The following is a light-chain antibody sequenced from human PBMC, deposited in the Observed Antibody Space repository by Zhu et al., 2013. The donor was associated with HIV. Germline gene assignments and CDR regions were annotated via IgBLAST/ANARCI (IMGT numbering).Light chain of an antibody. CDR2: EVY. CDR1: SSDLGDYNY. J-gene: IGLJ2*01. CDR3: SSYTTTTTLF. Sequence: QSALTQPASVSGSPGQSITISCTGSSSDLGDYNYVSWYQQHPGKGPKLIIYEVYNRPSGISNRFSGSKSANTASLTISGLQAEDEADYYCSSYTTTTTLFFGGGTKLTVL. V-gene: IGLV2-14*03.